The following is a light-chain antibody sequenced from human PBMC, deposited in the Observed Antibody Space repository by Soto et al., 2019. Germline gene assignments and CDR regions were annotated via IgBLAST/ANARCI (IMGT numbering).Light chain of an antibody. Sequence: QPVLTQPRSVSGSPGQSVSISCTGTSSDVGGYNYVSWYQQHPGKAPKLMIYGVTKRPSGVPDRFSGSKSGNTASLTISGLQAEDEADYYCCSYAGSYTWEVFGGGTKLTVL. CDR1: SSDVGGYNY. V-gene: IGLV2-11*01. CDR2: GVT. J-gene: IGLJ3*02. CDR3: CSYAGSYTWEV.